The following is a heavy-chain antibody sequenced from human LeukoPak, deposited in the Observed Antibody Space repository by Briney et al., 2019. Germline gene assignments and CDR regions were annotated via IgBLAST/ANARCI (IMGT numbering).Heavy chain of an antibody. V-gene: IGHV7-4-1*02. CDR3: AIRPYGGFNY. J-gene: IGHJ4*02. CDR1: GYTFTSYA. CDR2: ISTNSGNP. Sequence: ASVKVSCKASGYTFTSYAMNWMRQAPGQGLEWMGWISTNSGNPTYAQGFTGRFVFSLDTSVSTAYLQISSLKAEDTAVYYCAIRPYGGFNYWGQGTLVTVSS. D-gene: IGHD4-23*01.